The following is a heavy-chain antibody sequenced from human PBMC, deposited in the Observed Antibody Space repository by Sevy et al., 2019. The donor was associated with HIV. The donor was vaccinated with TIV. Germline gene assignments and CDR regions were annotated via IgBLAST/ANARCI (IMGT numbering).Heavy chain of an antibody. Sequence: GGSLRLSCAASGFTFSRYVMHWVRQAPGKGLEWLAVLSYDGSDESYADSVRGRCTISRDNSKNTLFLQMNSLRAEDTAVYYCAKRDLNRQFLLDYWGQGTLVTVSS. CDR2: LSYDGSDE. CDR1: GFTFSRYV. CDR3: AKRDLNRQFLLDY. J-gene: IGHJ4*02. V-gene: IGHV3-30*18. D-gene: IGHD2-21*01.